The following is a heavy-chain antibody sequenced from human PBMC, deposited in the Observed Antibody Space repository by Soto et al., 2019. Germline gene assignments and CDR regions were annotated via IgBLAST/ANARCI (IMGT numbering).Heavy chain of an antibody. Sequence: PGGSLRLSCAASGFTISSNGMHWVRQAPGKGLEWVALVWSDGSNQYYVDSVKGRFTISRDNSKNTLYLQMNSLRAEDTAVYYCAQQVSMGSTVDLGYWGQGTLVTVSS. CDR3: AQQVSMGSTVDLGY. D-gene: IGHD2-8*01. V-gene: IGHV3-33*06. J-gene: IGHJ4*02. CDR1: GFTISSNG. CDR2: VWSDGSNQ.